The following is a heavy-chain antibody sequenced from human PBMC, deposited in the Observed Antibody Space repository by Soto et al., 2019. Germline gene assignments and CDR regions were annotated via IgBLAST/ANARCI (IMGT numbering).Heavy chain of an antibody. V-gene: IGHV3-23*01. CDR3: AKDWGSYGASYYYYYGMDV. J-gene: IGHJ6*02. CDR1: EFIFSSYA. Sequence: PGGSLRLSCAASEFIFSSYAMSWVRQAPGKGLEWVSAISGSGGSTYYADSVKGRFTISRDNSKNTLYLQMNSLRAEDTAVYYCAKDWGSYGASYYYYYGMDVWGQGTTVTVSS. CDR2: ISGSGGST. D-gene: IGHD5-18*01.